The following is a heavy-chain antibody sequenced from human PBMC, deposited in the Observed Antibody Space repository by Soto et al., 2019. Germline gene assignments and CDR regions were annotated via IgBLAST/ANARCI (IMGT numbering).Heavy chain of an antibody. V-gene: IGHV1-18*04. CDR3: ARGNSYGSFWYFDL. J-gene: IGHJ2*01. Sequence: QPPLVQSGAEVKTPGASVRVSCKSAGFSFSTYGITWVRQAPGQGLEWMGWITASNGNTRYGQNLQGRLTMTTDTSTNTAYMNLWRLSSDDTALYYCARGNSYGSFWYFDLWGRGTLITVSS. CDR2: ITASNGNT. CDR1: GFSFSTYG. D-gene: IGHD5-18*01.